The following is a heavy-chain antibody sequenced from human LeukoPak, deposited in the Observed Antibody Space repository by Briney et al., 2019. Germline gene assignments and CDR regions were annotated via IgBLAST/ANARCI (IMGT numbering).Heavy chain of an antibody. CDR2: ISSSSSYI. CDR1: GLTFSSYS. Sequence: PGGSLRLSCAASGLTFSSYSMNWVRQAPGKGLEWVSSISSSSSYIYYADSVKGRFTISRDNAKNSLYLQMNSLRAEDTAVYYCARDRRHRTIFGVGKGNYGYWGQGTLVTVSS. J-gene: IGHJ4*02. CDR3: ARDRRHRTIFGVGKGNYGY. V-gene: IGHV3-21*01. D-gene: IGHD3-3*01.